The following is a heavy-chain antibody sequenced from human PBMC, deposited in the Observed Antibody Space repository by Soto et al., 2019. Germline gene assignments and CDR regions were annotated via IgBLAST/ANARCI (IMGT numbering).Heavy chain of an antibody. CDR2: ISGSGGTT. J-gene: IGHJ5*02. CDR1: GFTLSSYA. D-gene: IGHD6-19*01. CDR3: ARGSAFRVAVTGTDWLDP. V-gene: IGHV3-23*01. Sequence: EVQLLESGGDLVQPGGSLRLSCAASGFTLSSYAMTWVRQAPGKGLEWVSSISGSGGTTSYGDSVKGRFPVSRDNYKHTLYLQMDSLRAEDTAVYFCARGSAFRVAVTGTDWLDPWGQGTLVNVSS.